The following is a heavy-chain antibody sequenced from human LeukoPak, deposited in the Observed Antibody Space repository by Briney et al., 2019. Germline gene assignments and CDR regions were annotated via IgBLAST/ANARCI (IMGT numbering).Heavy chain of an antibody. V-gene: IGHV3-23*01. CDR2: ISGRRGSA. D-gene: IGHD3-16*01. CDR1: GFTFSSYA. Sequence: GGSLSLSCAPSGFTFSSYAMSWVRQAPGKGVEGVSDISGRRGSACYADTLKGPFTVSRDNSKDTLYQQMSSLRAEDTAVYYGAKGSYDYVWGSYYFDYWGQGALVTVSS. CDR3: AKGSYDYVWGSYYFDY. J-gene: IGHJ4*02.